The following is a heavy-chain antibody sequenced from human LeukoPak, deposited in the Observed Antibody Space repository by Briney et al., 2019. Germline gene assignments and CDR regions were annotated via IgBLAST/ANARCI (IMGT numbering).Heavy chain of an antibody. J-gene: IGHJ3*02. CDR3: ARTELGYAFDI. CDR2: IYYSGST. Sequence: PSXTLSLTCTVSGGSISSYYWSWIRQPPGKGMEWIGYIYYSGSTNYNPSLKSRVTISVDTSKNQFSLKLSSVTAADTAVYYCARTELGYAFDIWGQGTMVTVSS. V-gene: IGHV4-59*01. D-gene: IGHD3-10*01. CDR1: GGSISSYY.